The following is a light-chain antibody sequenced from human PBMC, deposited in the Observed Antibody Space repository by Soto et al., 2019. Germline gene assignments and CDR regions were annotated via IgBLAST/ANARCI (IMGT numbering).Light chain of an antibody. Sequence: DIPMTQSPSSLSASVGDRVTITCRASQGVSAYLLWYQQRQGTPPKLLIYAASNLVSGVPLRFSGSGSGTIFTLTISSLQPEDFATYYCQQSYKTPHTFGQGTKLETK. CDR1: QGVSAY. CDR3: QQSYKTPHT. CDR2: AAS. J-gene: IGKJ2*01. V-gene: IGKV1-39*01.